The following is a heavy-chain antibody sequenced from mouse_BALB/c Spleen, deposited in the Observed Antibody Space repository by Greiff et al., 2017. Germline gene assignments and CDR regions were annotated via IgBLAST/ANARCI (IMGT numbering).Heavy chain of an antibody. V-gene: IGHV1-18*01. CDR3: AREIAY. J-gene: IGHJ3*01. CDR1: GYTFTDYY. Sequence: VQLQQSGAELARPGASVKLSCKASGYTFTDYYINWVKQRTGQGLEWIGDINPNNGSTIYNQKFKGKATLTVDKSSSTAYMELRSLTSEDTAVYYCAREIAYWGQGTLVTVSA. CDR2: INPNNGST.